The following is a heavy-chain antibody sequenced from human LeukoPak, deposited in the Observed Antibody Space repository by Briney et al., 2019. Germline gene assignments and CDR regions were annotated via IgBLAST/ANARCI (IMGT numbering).Heavy chain of an antibody. CDR2: IKTDGSST. V-gene: IGHV3-74*01. J-gene: IGHJ3*02. CDR1: GFTFSTYW. Sequence: PGGSLRLSCAASGFTFSTYWMHWVRQGPGKGLVWVSRIKTDGSSTNYADSVKGRFTISRDNAKNTLYLQMNSLRVEDTAVYYCARDSPERYGDFDIWGQGTMVTVSS. D-gene: IGHD4/OR15-4a*01. CDR3: ARDSPERYGDFDI.